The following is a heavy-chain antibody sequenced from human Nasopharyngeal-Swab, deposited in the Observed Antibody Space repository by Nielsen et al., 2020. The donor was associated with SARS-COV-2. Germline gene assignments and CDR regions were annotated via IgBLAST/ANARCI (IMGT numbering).Heavy chain of an antibody. CDR3: ARAEAYYDILTGYYGDAFDI. D-gene: IGHD3-9*01. V-gene: IGHV4-59*01. CDR1: GGSISSFY. CDR2: IYYSGST. J-gene: IGHJ3*02. Sequence: ESLKISCTVSGGSISSFYWSWIRQPPGKGLEWIGYIYYSGSTNYNPSLKSRVTISVDTSKNHPSLKLSSVTAADTAVYYCARAEAYYDILTGYYGDAFDIWGQGTMVTVSS.